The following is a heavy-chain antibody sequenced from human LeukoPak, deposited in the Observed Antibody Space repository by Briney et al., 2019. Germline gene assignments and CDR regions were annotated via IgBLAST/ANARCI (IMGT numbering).Heavy chain of an antibody. V-gene: IGHV4-39*07. J-gene: IGHJ5*02. CDR1: GGSISSSSYY. CDR2: IYYSGST. D-gene: IGHD5-12*01. CDR3: GRKGGIVAKISPPWDWFGP. Sequence: PSETLSLTCTVSGGSISSSSYYWGWIRQPPGKGLEWIGSIYYSGSTYYNPSLKSRVTISVDTSKNQFSLKLSSVTAADTAGYYCGRKGGIVAKISPPWDWFGPWGQGTLVTVSS.